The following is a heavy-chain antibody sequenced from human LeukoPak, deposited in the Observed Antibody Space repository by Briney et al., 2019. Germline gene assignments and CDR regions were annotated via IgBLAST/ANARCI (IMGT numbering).Heavy chain of an antibody. V-gene: IGHV3-30-3*01. D-gene: IGHD3-10*01. Sequence: GGSLRLSCAASGFAFSSYAMHWVRQAPGKGLEWVAVISYDGSNKYYADSVKGRFTISRDSSKNTLYLQMNSLRAEDTAVYYCASEVAMVRGVINLSYGMDVWGQGTTVTVSS. CDR2: ISYDGSNK. J-gene: IGHJ6*02. CDR1: GFAFSSYA. CDR3: ASEVAMVRGVINLSYGMDV.